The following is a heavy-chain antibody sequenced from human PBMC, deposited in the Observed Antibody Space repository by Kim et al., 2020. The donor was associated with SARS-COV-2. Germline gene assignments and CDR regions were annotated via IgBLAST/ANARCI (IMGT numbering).Heavy chain of an antibody. J-gene: IGHJ4*01. CDR2: INHSGST. CDR3: ARVRAYYNGSGCYDRLFD. D-gene: IGHD3-10*01. Sequence: SETLSLTCAVYGGSFSGYYWSWIRQPPGKGLEWVGEINHSGSTNYNPSLKSRVTIAVDTSKNQFSLKLSSVTAAVTAVYYCARVRAYYNGSGCYDRLFD. V-gene: IGHV4-34*01. CDR1: GGSFSGYY.